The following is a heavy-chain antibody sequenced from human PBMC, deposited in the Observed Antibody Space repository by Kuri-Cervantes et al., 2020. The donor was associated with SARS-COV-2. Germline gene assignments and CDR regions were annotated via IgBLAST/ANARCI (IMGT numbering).Heavy chain of an antibody. CDR2: INAGNGNT. CDR1: GYTFTSYA. V-gene: IGHV1-3*01. Sequence: ASVKVSCKASGYTFTSYAIHWVRQAPGQRLEWMGWINAGNGNTKYSQKFQGRVTITRDTSASTAYMELSSLRSEDTAVYYCARDLGSGWYHCPHDAFDIWGQGTMVTVSS. CDR3: ARDLGSGWYHCPHDAFDI. J-gene: IGHJ3*02. D-gene: IGHD6-19*01.